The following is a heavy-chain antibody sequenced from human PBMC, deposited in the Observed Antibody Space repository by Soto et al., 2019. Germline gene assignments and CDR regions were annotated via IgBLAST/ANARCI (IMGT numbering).Heavy chain of an antibody. CDR1: GGSISSGGYY. V-gene: IGHV4-31*03. J-gene: IGHJ6*02. Sequence: SETLSITCTVSGGSISSGGYYWTWIRQHPGKGLEWIGYNYYSGITYYNPSLKSRVTISLDTSKNQFSLKLSSVTAADTAVYYCARGSSIAGLYYGMDVWGQVTTVTVSS. D-gene: IGHD6-6*01. CDR3: ARGSSIAGLYYGMDV. CDR2: NYYSGIT.